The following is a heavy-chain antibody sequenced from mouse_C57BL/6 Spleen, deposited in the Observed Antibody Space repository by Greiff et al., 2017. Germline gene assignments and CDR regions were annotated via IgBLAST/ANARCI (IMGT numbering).Heavy chain of an antibody. CDR1: GYSFTSYG. V-gene: IGHV1-81*01. CDR2: IYPRSGNT. CDR3: ARVTTVVAQYSFDY. D-gene: IGHD1-1*01. Sequence: QVQLQQSGAELARPGASVKLSCKASGYSFTSYGISWVKQRTGQGLEWIGEIYPRSGNTYYNEKFKGKATLTADKSSSTAYMELRSLTSEDSAVDFCARVTTVVAQYSFDYWGQGTTLTVSS. J-gene: IGHJ2*01.